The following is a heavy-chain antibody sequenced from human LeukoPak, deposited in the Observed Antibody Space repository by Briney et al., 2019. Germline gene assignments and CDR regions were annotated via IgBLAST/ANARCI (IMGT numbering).Heavy chain of an antibody. Sequence: GGSLRLSXAASGFTFSSYAMNWVRQAPGKGLEWVSAISGSGADTYYADSVKGRFTISRDNSKNTLYLQMNSLRAEDTAVYYCAKDPHYDSSGFDWGQGTLVTVSS. J-gene: IGHJ4*02. CDR2: ISGSGADT. CDR3: AKDPHYDSSGFD. V-gene: IGHV3-23*01. D-gene: IGHD3-22*01. CDR1: GFTFSSYA.